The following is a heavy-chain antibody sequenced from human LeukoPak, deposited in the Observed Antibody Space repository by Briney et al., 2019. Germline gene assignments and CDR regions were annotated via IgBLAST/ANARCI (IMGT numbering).Heavy chain of an antibody. CDR3: ARAIGSSSSPQDAFDI. V-gene: IGHV4-4*02. D-gene: IGHD6-6*01. CDR2: IYHSGST. J-gene: IGHJ3*02. CDR1: GGSISSSNW. Sequence: SETLSLTCAVSGGSISSSNWWSWVRQPPGKGLEWIGEIYHSGSTNYNPSLKSRVTISVDKSKNQFSLKLSSVTAADTAVYYCARAIGSSSSPQDAFDIWGQGTMVTVSS.